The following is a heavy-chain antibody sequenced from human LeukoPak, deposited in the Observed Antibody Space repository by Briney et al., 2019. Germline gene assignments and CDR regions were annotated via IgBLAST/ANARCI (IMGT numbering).Heavy chain of an antibody. V-gene: IGHV1-18*04. D-gene: IGHD3-10*01. CDR3: ARSSDDYGSGAFDA. CDR1: GYTFTSYG. Sequence: ASVKLSCKASGYTFTSYGNSRVRQAPGQGREWMGWVSVYNDNTNYAQKLQGRVPMTRDTSTSTAYMELRSLRSEDTAVYDGARSSDDYGSGAFDAWGQGTLVTVSS. J-gene: IGHJ5*02. CDR2: VSVYNDNT.